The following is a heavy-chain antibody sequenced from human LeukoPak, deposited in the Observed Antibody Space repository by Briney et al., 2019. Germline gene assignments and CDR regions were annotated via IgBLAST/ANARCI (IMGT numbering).Heavy chain of an antibody. CDR2: ISSSSSYI. V-gene: IGHV3-21*01. D-gene: IGHD4-17*01. Sequence: GGSLRLSCAASGFTFSSYSMNWVRQAPGKGLEWVSSISSSSSYIYYADSVKGRFTISRDNAKNSLYLQMNSLRAEDTAVYYCASPFRPYGDLPDYWGQGTLVTVSS. CDR1: GFTFSSYS. CDR3: ASPFRPYGDLPDY. J-gene: IGHJ4*02.